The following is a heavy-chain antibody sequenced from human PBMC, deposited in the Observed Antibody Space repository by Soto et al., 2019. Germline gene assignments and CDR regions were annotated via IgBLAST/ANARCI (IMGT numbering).Heavy chain of an antibody. J-gene: IGHJ4*02. V-gene: IGHV3-33*08. CDR2: IWYDGSNK. D-gene: IGHD3-9*01. CDR1: GFTFSSYG. Sequence: PGGSLRLSCAASGFTFSSYGMHWVRQAPGKGLEWVAVIWYDGSNKYYADSVKGRFTISRDNSKNTLYLQMNSLRAEDTAVYYCARDRKYYDILTGYYPRTLDYWGQGTLVTVSS. CDR3: ARDRKYYDILTGYYPRTLDY.